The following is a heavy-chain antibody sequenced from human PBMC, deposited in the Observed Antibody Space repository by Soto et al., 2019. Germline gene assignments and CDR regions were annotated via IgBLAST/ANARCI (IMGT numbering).Heavy chain of an antibody. D-gene: IGHD3-22*01. Sequence: SETLSLTCTVSGGSISSGDYYWSWIRQPPGKGLEWIGYIYYSGSTYYNPSLKSRVTISVDTSKNQFSLKLSSVTAADTAVYYCAREDYYDGSGYPDYWGQGTLVTVSS. CDR1: GGSISSGDYY. V-gene: IGHV4-30-4*01. CDR3: AREDYYDGSGYPDY. CDR2: IYYSGST. J-gene: IGHJ4*02.